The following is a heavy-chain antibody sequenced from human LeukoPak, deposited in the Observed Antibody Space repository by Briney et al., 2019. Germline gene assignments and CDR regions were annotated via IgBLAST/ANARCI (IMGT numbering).Heavy chain of an antibody. D-gene: IGHD1-26*01. CDR1: GFIFSLYP. CDR3: ARDPIVGPPDYFDH. Sequence: GSSLRLFCAASGFIFSLYPFHWVRQAPGKGLVGVAVISYHGTIQFYADSVKGRFIISRDTSKKTLYLQMNSLTTEDTAVYYCARDPIVGPPDYFDHWSQGTLVTVSS. CDR2: ISYHGTIQ. J-gene: IGHJ4*02. V-gene: IGHV3-30-3*01.